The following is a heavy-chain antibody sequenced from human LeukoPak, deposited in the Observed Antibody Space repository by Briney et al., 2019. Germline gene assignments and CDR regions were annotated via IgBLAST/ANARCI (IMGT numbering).Heavy chain of an antibody. CDR3: ARDYCSGGSCYPEVEY. D-gene: IGHD2-15*01. CDR2: IYSGGST. J-gene: IGHJ4*02. CDR1: GFTFSDYY. Sequence: GGSLRLSCAASGFTFSDYYMSWIRQAPGKGLEWVSVIYSGGSTYYADSVKGRFTISRDNSKNTLYLQMNSLRAEDTAVYYCARDYCSGGSCYPEVEYWGQGTLVTVSS. V-gene: IGHV3-53*01.